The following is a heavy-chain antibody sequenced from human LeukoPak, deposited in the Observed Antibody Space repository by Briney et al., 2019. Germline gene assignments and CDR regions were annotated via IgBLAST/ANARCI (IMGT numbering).Heavy chain of an antibody. CDR2: ISGSGGST. V-gene: IGHV3-23*01. CDR1: GFTFSSYG. Sequence: GGTLRLSCAASGFTFSSYGMSWVRQAPGKGLEWVSAISGSGGSTYYADSVKGRFTISRDNSKNTLYLQMNSLRAEDTAVYYCARGGAARPDFWGQGTLVTVSS. CDR3: ARGGAARPDF. D-gene: IGHD6-6*01. J-gene: IGHJ4*02.